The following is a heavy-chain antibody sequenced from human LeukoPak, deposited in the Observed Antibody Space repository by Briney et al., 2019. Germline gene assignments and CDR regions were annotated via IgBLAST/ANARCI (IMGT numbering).Heavy chain of an antibody. D-gene: IGHD5-12*01. CDR3: AKSLIVATIYLDY. J-gene: IGHJ4*02. V-gene: IGHV1-46*01. Sequence: ASVKVSCKAFGYTFTSNYMHWVRQAPGQGLEWMGIINPSGGSTFYAQKFQGRVTMTRDMSTSTVYMELSSLRSEDTAVYYCAKSLIVATIYLDYWGQGTLVTVSS. CDR1: GYTFTSNY. CDR2: INPSGGST.